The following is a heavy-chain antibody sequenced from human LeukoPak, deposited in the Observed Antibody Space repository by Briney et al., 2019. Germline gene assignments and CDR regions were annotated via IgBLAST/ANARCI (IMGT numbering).Heavy chain of an antibody. Sequence: ASVKVSCKASGGTLSSYAISWVRQAPGQELEWMGGIIPIFGTANYAQKFQGRVTITADKSTSTAYMELSSLRSEDTAVYYCARGKLEGIDYWGQGTLVTVSS. CDR2: IIPIFGTA. CDR3: ARGKLEGIDY. D-gene: IGHD1-1*01. CDR1: GGTLSSYA. J-gene: IGHJ4*02. V-gene: IGHV1-69*06.